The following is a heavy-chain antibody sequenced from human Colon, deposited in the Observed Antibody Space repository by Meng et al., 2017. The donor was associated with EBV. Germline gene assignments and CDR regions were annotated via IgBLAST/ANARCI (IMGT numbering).Heavy chain of an antibody. J-gene: IGHJ4*02. V-gene: IGHV1-2*02. D-gene: IGHD3-22*01. Sequence: AEVKKTGCLVKVSCNASGYTLTGYYLHWVRQAPGQGLEWMGWINPNSGGTNYAQKFQGRVTMTRDTSISTAYMELSRLRSDDTAIYYCAKVRDISSDSSSYYDYWGQGTLVTVSS. CDR2: INPNSGGT. CDR1: GYTLTGYY. CDR3: AKVRDISSDSSSYYDY.